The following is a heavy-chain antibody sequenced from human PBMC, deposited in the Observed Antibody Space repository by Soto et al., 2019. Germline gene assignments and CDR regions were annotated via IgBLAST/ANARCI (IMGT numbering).Heavy chain of an antibody. J-gene: IGHJ5*02. CDR1: GYTFTNYY. CDR3: ASHDPGARFDP. D-gene: IGHD1-1*01. V-gene: IGHV1-46*01. CDR2: IYPSGGST. Sequence: ASVKVSCKASGYTFTNYYMHWVRQAPGQGLEWMGIIYPSGGSTRNAQKFQGRVTMTRDTSTSTVYMELSSLRSEDTAVYYCASHDPGARFDPWGQGTLVTVSS.